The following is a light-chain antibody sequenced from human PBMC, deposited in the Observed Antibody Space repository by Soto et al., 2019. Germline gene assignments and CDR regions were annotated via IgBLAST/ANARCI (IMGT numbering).Light chain of an antibody. J-gene: IGKJ4*01. Sequence: EIVLTQSPATLSLSPGERATLSCRASQSVSSYLAWYQQKPGQAPRLLIYDASNSATGIPARFSGSGSGTDFTHTISSLETEDFAVYYCQQRSNWPPTFGGGTKVDIK. CDR3: QQRSNWPPT. CDR1: QSVSSY. CDR2: DAS. V-gene: IGKV3-11*01.